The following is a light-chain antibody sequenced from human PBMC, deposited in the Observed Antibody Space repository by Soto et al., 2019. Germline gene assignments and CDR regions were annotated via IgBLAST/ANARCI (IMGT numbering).Light chain of an antibody. J-gene: IGKJ1*01. V-gene: IGKV1-9*01. Sequence: IQLTHSPSSLSASVGDRVTITCRASQVISSYLAWYQQKPGKAPKLLIYAASTLQSGVPSRFSGSASGTDFTLTISSLQPEDFATYYCLQYNSNSRTFGQGTKVDIK. CDR1: QVISSY. CDR3: LQYNSNSRT. CDR2: AAS.